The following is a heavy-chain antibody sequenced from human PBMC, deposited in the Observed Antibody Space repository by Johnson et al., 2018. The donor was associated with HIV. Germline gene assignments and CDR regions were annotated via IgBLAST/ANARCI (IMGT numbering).Heavy chain of an antibody. CDR1: GFTFSSYG. Sequence: VQVVESGGGVVQPGRSLRLSCAASGFTFSSYGMHWVRQAPGKGLEWVAVISYDGNNKYYVDSVKGRFTISRDNSKNKLYLQMNSLATEETAVYYCARDKDYCSNQAFDSWGQGTMVTVSS. D-gene: IGHD2/OR15-2a*01. CDR2: ISYDGNNK. CDR3: ARDKDYCSNQAFDS. J-gene: IGHJ3*02. V-gene: IGHV3-30*03.